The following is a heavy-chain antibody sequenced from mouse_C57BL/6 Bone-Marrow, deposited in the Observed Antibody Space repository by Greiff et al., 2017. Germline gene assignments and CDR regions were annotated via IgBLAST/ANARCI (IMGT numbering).Heavy chain of an antibody. V-gene: IGHV1-69*01. CDR2: IDPSDSYT. CDR3: ARRDGDGDY. J-gene: IGHJ2*01. Sequence: QVQLQQPGAELVMPGASVKLSCKASGYTFTSYWMHGVKQRPGQGLEWSGEIDPSDSYTNYNQKFKGKTTLTVDKSSSTAYMQLSSLTSEDSAGYYGARRDGDGDYWGQWATLTDSS. CDR1: GYTFTSYW. D-gene: IGHD3-3*01.